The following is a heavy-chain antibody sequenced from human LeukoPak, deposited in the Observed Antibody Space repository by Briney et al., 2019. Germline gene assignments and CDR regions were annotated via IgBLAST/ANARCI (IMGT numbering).Heavy chain of an antibody. CDR3: AKPLEKYTYGGNFDY. D-gene: IGHD4-23*01. CDR2: ISWNSGSI. J-gene: IGHJ4*02. Sequence: GGSLRLSCAASGFTFDDYAMHWVRQAPGKGLEWVSGISWNSGSIGYADSVKGRFTISRDNSKNTLYLQMNNLRAEDTAVYYCAKPLEKYTYGGNFDYWGQGILVTVSS. V-gene: IGHV3-9*01. CDR1: GFTFDDYA.